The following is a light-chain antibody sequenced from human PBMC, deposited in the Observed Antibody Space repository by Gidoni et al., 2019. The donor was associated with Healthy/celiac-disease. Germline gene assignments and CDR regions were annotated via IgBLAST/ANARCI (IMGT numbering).Light chain of an antibody. J-gene: IGKJ5*01. V-gene: IGKV3-15*01. CDR2: GAS. CDR1: QSVSSN. CDR3: QQYNNWPPIT. Sequence: ELVITQSPATLSVSPGERATLSCSASQSVSSNLAWYQQKPGQAPSLLIYGASTRATGIPARFSGSGSGTEFTLTISSLQSEDFAVYYCQQYNNWPPITFGQGTRLEIK.